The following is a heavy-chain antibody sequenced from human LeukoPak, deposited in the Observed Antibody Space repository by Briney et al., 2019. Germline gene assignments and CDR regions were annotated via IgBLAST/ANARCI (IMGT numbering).Heavy chain of an antibody. CDR3: ARDEAAGNAFDI. CDR1: GGTFSSYA. CDR2: IIPIFGTA. V-gene: IGHV1-69*13. Sequence: SVKVSCKASGGTFSSYAISWVRQAPGQGLEWMGGIIPIFGTANYAQKFQGRVTITADESTSTAYMELSSLRSEDTAVYYCARDEAAGNAFDIWGQGTMVTVSS. D-gene: IGHD6-13*01. J-gene: IGHJ3*02.